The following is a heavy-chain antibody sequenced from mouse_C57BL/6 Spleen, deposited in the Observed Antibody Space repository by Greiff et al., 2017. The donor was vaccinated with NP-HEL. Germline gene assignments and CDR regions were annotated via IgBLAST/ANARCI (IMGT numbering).Heavy chain of an antibody. V-gene: IGHV1-81*01. CDR1: GYTFTSYG. J-gene: IGHJ2*01. Sequence: QVQLQQSGAELARPGASVKLSCKASGYTFTSYGISWVKQRTGQGLEWIGEIYPRSGNTYYNEKFKGKATLTADKSSSTAYMELRSLTSEDSAVYFCARLGIYYGYDGYYFDYWGQGTTLTVSS. CDR2: IYPRSGNT. D-gene: IGHD2-2*01. CDR3: ARLGIYYGYDGYYFDY.